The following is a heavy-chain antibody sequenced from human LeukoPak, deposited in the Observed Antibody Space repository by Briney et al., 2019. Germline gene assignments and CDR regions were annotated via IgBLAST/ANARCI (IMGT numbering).Heavy chain of an antibody. CDR3: TTDRCSGGSCYPDYYYMDV. D-gene: IGHD2-15*01. J-gene: IGHJ6*03. CDR2: IKSKTDGGTT. V-gene: IGHV3-15*01. Sequence: GGSLRLSCAAPGFTFSNAWMSWVRQAPGKGLEWVGRIKSKTDGGTTDYAAPVKGRFTISRDDSKNTLYLQMNSLKTEDTAVYYCTTDRCSGGSCYPDYYYMDVWGKGTTVTVSS. CDR1: GFTFSNAW.